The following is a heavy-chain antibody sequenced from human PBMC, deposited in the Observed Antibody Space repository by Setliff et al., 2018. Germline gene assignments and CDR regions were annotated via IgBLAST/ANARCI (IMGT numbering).Heavy chain of an antibody. CDR3: ARVGTGTPQTNNWFDP. CDR2: IYIGGSA. D-gene: IGHD1-1*01. J-gene: IGHJ5*02. V-gene: IGHV4-61*09. Sequence: KPSETLSLTCTVSGGSLSSGSYYWSWIRQPAGKGLEWIGHIYIGGSANYNPSLKSRVTMSVDTSKNQFSLKLSSVTAADTAVYYCARVGTGTPQTNNWFDPWGQGTLVTVSS. CDR1: GGSLSSGSYY.